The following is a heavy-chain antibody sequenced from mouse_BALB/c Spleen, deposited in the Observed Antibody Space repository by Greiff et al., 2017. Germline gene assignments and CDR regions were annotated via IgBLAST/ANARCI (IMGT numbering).Heavy chain of an antibody. CDR2: ISYSGST. CDR3: ARWGGITTRDWYFDV. Sequence: EVKLQESGPSLVKPSQTLSLTCSVTGDSITSGYWNWIRKFPGNKLEYMGYISYSGSTYYNPSLKSRISITRDTSKNQYYLQLNSVTTEDTATYYCARWGGITTRDWYFDVWGAGTTVTVSS. V-gene: IGHV3-8*02. CDR1: GDSITSGY. D-gene: IGHD2-4*01. J-gene: IGHJ1*01.